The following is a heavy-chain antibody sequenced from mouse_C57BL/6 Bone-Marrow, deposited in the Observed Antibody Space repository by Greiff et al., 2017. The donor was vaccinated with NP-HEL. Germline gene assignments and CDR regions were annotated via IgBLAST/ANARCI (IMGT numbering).Heavy chain of an antibody. V-gene: IGHV5-2*01. D-gene: IGHD1-1*01. CDR3: ARQKPFITTVVGSFDY. Sequence: EVMLVESGGGLVQPGESLKLSCESNEYEFPSHDMSWVRKTPEKRLELVAAINSDGGSTYYPDTMERRFIISRDNTKKTLYLQMSSLRSEDTALYYCARQKPFITTVVGSFDYWGQGTTLTVSS. CDR2: INSDGGST. CDR1: EYEFPSHD. J-gene: IGHJ2*01.